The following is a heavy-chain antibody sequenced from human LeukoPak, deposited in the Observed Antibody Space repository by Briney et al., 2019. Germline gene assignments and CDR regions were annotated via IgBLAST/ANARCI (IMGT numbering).Heavy chain of an antibody. D-gene: IGHD6-13*01. V-gene: IGHV1-69*04. CDR1: GGTFSSYA. CDR3: ARDPIAAAGISYYYYYGMDV. Sequence: GASVKVSCTASGGTFSSYAISWVRQAPGQGLEWMGRIIPILGIANYAQKFQGRVTITADKSTSTAYMELSSLRSEDTAVYYCARDPIAAAGISYYYYYGMDVWGQGTTVTVSS. J-gene: IGHJ6*02. CDR2: IIPILGIA.